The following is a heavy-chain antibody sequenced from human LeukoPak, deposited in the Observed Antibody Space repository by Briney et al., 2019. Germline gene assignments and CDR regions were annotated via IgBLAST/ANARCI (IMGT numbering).Heavy chain of an antibody. V-gene: IGHV1-2*02. CDR2: INPNSGGT. Sequence: ASVNVSCKASGYTFTGDYMHWMRQAPGQGLEWVGWINPNSGGTNYAQKFQGRVTLTRDRSITTAYMELSRLRSDAPDVYSCARGGRYCSSTSCYQSYFDYWGQGTLVTVSS. J-gene: IGHJ4*02. CDR3: ARGGRYCSSTSCYQSYFDY. CDR1: GYTFTGDY. D-gene: IGHD2-2*01.